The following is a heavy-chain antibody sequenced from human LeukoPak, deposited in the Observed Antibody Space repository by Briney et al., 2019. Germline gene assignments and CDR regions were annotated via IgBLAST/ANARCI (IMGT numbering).Heavy chain of an antibody. CDR2: IYYSGST. J-gene: IGHJ6*02. Sequence: SETLSLTCTVSGGSISSSSYYWGWIRQPPGKGLEWIGSIYYSGSTYYNPSLKSRVTISVDTSKNQFSLRLSSVTAADTAVYYCARDFGAGSYRYGMDVWGQGTAVTVSS. CDR3: ARDFGAGSYRYGMDV. D-gene: IGHD3-10*01. V-gene: IGHV4-39*07. CDR1: GGSISSSSYY.